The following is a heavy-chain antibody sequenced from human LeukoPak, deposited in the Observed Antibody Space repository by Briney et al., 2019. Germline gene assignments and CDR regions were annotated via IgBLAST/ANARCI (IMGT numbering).Heavy chain of an antibody. J-gene: IGHJ3*02. CDR1: GFTFINYS. CDR2: ISYAGSNK. V-gene: IGHV3-30*09. CDR3: ARGQHRVTYSDDAFDI. D-gene: IGHD4-11*01. Sequence: GGSLRLSCTASGFTFINYSMNWVRQAPGKGLEWVAVISYAGSNKFYADSVRGRVAISRDNSKNTLYLQMNSLRAEDTAVYYCARGQHRVTYSDDAFDIWGQGTMVTVSS.